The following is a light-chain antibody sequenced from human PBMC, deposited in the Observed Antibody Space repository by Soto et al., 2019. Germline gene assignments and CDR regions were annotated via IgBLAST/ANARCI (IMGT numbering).Light chain of an antibody. V-gene: IGKV1-12*01. CDR2: AAS. CDR1: QGISTW. Sequence: DLQITQSPSSVSAYVGYRVNITFRSVQGISTWLAWYQQKPGKVPKLLIYAASSLQSGVPSRFSGSGSGTDFTLSISSLQPEDFATYYCQPAHSFLPLTFGPGTKVDIK. CDR3: QPAHSFLPLT. J-gene: IGKJ3*01.